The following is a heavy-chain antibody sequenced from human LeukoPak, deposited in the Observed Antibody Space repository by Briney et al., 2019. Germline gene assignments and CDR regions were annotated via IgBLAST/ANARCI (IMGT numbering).Heavy chain of an antibody. CDR1: GYTFTDYY. D-gene: IGHD2-2*01. J-gene: IGHJ4*02. CDR3: ARANFLYCSSSTCLFDY. Sequence: ASVKVSCKAPGYTFTDYYMHWVRQAPGQGFEWMGWINPNDGDTNYAQKFQGRVTMTRDTSISTAHMEVSRLRSDDTAVYYCARANFLYCSSSTCLFDYWGQGTLVTVSS. V-gene: IGHV1-2*02. CDR2: INPNDGDT.